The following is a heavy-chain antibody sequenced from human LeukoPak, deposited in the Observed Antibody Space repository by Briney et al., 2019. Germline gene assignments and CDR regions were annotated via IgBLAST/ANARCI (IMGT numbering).Heavy chain of an antibody. V-gene: IGHV3-23*01. D-gene: IGHD2-2*01. CDR1: GFTFSYSV. Sequence: PGGSLRLSCAASGFTFSYSVVNWVRQAPGKGLEWVSAISGSGGSTYYEDSVKGRFTISRDNSKNTLYLQMDSLRAEDTAVYYCAKVSTDIVVVSAAIFDSWGQGTQVTVSS. CDR2: ISGSGGST. J-gene: IGHJ4*02. CDR3: AKVSTDIVVVSAAIFDS.